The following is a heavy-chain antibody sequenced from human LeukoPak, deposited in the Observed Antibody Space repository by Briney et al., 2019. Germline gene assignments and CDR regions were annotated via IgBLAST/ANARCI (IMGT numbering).Heavy chain of an antibody. D-gene: IGHD3-22*01. J-gene: IGHJ4*02. V-gene: IGHV4-39*01. CDR1: GGSVSGYY. CDR2: IYYSGST. CDR3: ASPFCCDDSSGYYALGY. Sequence: SETLSLTCVVSGGSVSGYYWGWIRQPPGKGLEWIGSIYYSGSTYYNPSLKSRVTISVDTSKNQFSLKLSSVTAADTAVYYCASPFCCDDSSGYYALGYWGQGTLVTVSS.